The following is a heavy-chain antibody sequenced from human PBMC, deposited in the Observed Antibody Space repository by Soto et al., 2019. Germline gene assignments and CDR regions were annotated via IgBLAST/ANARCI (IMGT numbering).Heavy chain of an antibody. CDR3: ASPVIAAAGPRGGFDY. V-gene: IGHV1-69*02. J-gene: IGHJ4*02. D-gene: IGHD6-13*01. CDR2: IIPILGIA. Sequence: QVQLVQSGAEVKKPGSSVKVSCKASGGTFSSYTISWVRQAPGQGLEWMGRIIPILGIANYAQKFQGRVTFTADKSTSTAYMELSSLRSEDTAVYYCASPVIAAAGPRGGFDYWGQGTLVTVSS. CDR1: GGTFSSYT.